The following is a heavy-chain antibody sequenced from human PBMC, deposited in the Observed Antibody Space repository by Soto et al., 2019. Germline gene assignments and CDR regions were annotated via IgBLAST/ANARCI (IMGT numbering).Heavy chain of an antibody. V-gene: IGHV3-48*02. CDR2: ISSSSRIT. CDR1: GFIFRSYS. D-gene: IGHD2-2*01. Sequence: GGSLSLSCAASGFIFRSYSLNWVRQVPGKGLEWLSYISSSSRITYYADSVKGRFTVSRDNAKNSLYLQMNSLRDEDTAVYYCARDQDIGVAPGAYGMDVWGQGTTVTVSS. CDR3: ARDQDIGVAPGAYGMDV. J-gene: IGHJ6*02.